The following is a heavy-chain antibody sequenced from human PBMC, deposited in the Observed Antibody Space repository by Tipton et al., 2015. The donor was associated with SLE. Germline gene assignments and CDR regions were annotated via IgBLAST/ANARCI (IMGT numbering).Heavy chain of an antibody. D-gene: IGHD3-22*01. CDR2: IYYSGST. V-gene: IGHV4-39*07. Sequence: TLSLTCTVSGGSISSSSYYWGWIRQPPGKRLEWIGSIYYSGSTYYNPSLKSRVTISVDTSKNQFSLKLSSVTAADTAVYYCARDQDSSGYYLWVYWGQGTLVTVSS. CDR1: GGSISSSSYY. CDR3: ARDQDSSGYYLWVY. J-gene: IGHJ4*02.